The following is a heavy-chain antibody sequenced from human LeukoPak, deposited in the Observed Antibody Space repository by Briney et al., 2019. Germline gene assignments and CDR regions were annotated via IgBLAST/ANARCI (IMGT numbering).Heavy chain of an antibody. CDR1: GGSFSGYY. V-gene: IGHV4-34*01. Sequence: SETLSLTCAVYGGSFSGYYWSWIRQPPGKGLEWIGEINHSGSTNYNPSLKSRVTISVDTSKNQFSLKLSSVTAADTAVYYCAREVVGDYVTFDYWGKGTLVTVSS. D-gene: IGHD4-17*01. J-gene: IGHJ4*02. CDR3: AREVVGDYVTFDY. CDR2: INHSGST.